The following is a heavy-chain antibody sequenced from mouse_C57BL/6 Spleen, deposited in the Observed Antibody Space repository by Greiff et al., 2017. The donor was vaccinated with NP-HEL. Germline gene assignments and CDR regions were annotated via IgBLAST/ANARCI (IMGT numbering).Heavy chain of an antibody. V-gene: IGHV6-6*01. Sequence: EVKLQESGGGLVQPGGSMKLSCAASGFTFSDAWMDWVRQSPEKGLEWVAEIRNKANNHATYYAESVKGRFTISRDDSKSSVYLQMNSVRAEDTGIYYCTRGVYYYGSSPRWYFDVWGTGTTVTVSS. CDR3: TRGVYYYGSSPRWYFDV. D-gene: IGHD1-1*01. J-gene: IGHJ1*03. CDR2: IRNKANNHAT. CDR1: GFTFSDAW.